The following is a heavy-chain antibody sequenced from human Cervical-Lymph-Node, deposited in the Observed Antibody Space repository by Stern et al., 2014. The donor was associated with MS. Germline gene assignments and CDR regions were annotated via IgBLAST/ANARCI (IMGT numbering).Heavy chain of an antibody. D-gene: IGHD2-15*01. CDR2: IIPILGLP. J-gene: IGHJ5*01. V-gene: IGHV1-69*09. Sequence: QVQLVQSGAEVKKPGSSVNVSCKASGGTFSSTYAITWMRQAPVQGLEWMGRIIPILGLPYYAQKFQGRVTITADTSTSTAYMGLSGLRSEDTAVYYCARGAVSNRAAATLHNLFDSWGQGTLVTVSS. CDR3: ARGAVSNRAAATLHNLFDS. CDR1: GGTFSSTYA.